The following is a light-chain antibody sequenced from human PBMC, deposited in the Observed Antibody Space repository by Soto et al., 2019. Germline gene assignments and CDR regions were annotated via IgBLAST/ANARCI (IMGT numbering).Light chain of an antibody. CDR1: ENDIGGYNY. CDR3: CSYTISATLV. Sequence: QSALTQPPSASGSPGQSVTITCSGTENDIGGYNYVSWYQHHPGKVPKVIIYEVRNRPSGVSNRFSGSKSGNTASLTISGLQAEDEADYYCCSYTISATLVFGGGTKVTVL. J-gene: IGLJ3*02. CDR2: EVR. V-gene: IGLV2-14*01.